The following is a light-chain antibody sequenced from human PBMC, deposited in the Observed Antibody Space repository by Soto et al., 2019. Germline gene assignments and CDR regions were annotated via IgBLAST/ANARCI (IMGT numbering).Light chain of an antibody. J-gene: IGKJ5*01. CDR1: QTVSNY. CDR2: DAS. CDR3: QQRMNWPLT. V-gene: IGKV3-11*01. Sequence: EIVLTQSPATLSLSSGERATLSCRASQTVSNYLLWYQQKPGQAPRLLIYDASNRATGIPARFSGSGSETDFTLTISSLEPEDVAVYYCQQRMNWPLTFGQGTRLEI.